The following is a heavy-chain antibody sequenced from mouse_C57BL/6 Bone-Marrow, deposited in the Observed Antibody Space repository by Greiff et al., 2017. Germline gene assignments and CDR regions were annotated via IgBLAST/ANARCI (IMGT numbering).Heavy chain of an antibody. J-gene: IGHJ4*01. CDR3: AREENWDLYYYAMDY. CDR2: IYPGSGST. CDR1: GYTFTSYW. Sequence: QVQLQQPGAALVKPGASVKMSCKASGYTFTSYWITWVKQRPGQGLEWIGDIYPGSGSTNYNEKFKSKATLTVDTSSSTAYMQLSSLTSEDSAVYYCAREENWDLYYYAMDYWGQGTSVTVSS. V-gene: IGHV1-55*01. D-gene: IGHD4-1*01.